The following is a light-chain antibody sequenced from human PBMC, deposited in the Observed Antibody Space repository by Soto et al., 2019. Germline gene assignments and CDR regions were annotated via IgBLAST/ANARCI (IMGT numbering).Light chain of an antibody. J-gene: IGKJ1*01. V-gene: IGKV1-39*01. CDR3: QQSYRFPKT. Sequence: DVQMSPSPSSLSASVGDSLTLTFRASQTVTSYLNWYQQKPGKAPKLLIYAASTLQSGVPSRFSGSGSGTEFTLTIISLQPEDFATYYCQQSYRFPKTFGRGTKVDIK. CDR2: AAS. CDR1: QTVTSY.